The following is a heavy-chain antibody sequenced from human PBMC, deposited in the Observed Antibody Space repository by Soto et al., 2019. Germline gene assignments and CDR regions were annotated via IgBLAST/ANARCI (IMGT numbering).Heavy chain of an antibody. V-gene: IGHV1-2*04. CDR1: GYTFTGYY. Sequence: GASVKVSCKASGYTFTGYYMHWVRQAPGQGLEWMGWINPNSGGTNYAQKFQGWVTMTRDTSISTAYMELSRLRSDDTAVYYCASDSRELWDYYGMDVWGQGTKVTVSS. D-gene: IGHD1-26*01. CDR3: ASDSRELWDYYGMDV. J-gene: IGHJ6*02. CDR2: INPNSGGT.